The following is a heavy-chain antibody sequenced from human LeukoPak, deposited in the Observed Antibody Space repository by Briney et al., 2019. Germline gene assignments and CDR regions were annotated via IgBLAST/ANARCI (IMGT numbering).Heavy chain of an antibody. CDR1: GGSISSGGYS. J-gene: IGHJ5*02. D-gene: IGHD2-2*01. V-gene: IGHV4-30-2*01. CDR3: ARQFTGYCSSTSCPYNWFDP. CDR2: IYHSGST. Sequence: SEILSLTCAVSGGSISSGGYSWSWIRQPPGKGLEWIGYIYHSGSTYYNPSLKSRVTISVDRSKNQFSLKLSSVTAADTAVYYCARQFTGYCSSTSCPYNWFDPWGQGTLVTVSS.